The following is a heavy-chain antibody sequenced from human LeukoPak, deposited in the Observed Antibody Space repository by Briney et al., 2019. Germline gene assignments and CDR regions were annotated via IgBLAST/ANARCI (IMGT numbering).Heavy chain of an antibody. CDR2: INPNSGGT. V-gene: IGHV1-2*02. J-gene: IGHJ4*02. Sequence: ASVKVSCKAPGYTFTGYYMHWVRQAPGQGLEWMGWINPNSGGTNYAQKFQGRVTMTRDTSISTAYMELSRLRSDDTAVYYCARTNITIFGVVIKYYFDYWGQGTLVTVSS. CDR1: GYTFTGYY. D-gene: IGHD3-3*01. CDR3: ARTNITIFGVVIKYYFDY.